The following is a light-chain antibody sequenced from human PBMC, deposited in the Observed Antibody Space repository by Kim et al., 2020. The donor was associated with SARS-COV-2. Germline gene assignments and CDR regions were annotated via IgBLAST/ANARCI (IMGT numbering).Light chain of an antibody. J-gene: IGKJ4*01. Sequence: SPGERATLSCRASQSVSSSYLAWYQQKPGQAPRLLIYGASSRATGIPDRFSGSGSETDFTLTISRLEPEDFAVYYCQQYGSSPNTFGGGTKVDIK. CDR2: GAS. V-gene: IGKV3-20*01. CDR3: QQYGSSPNT. CDR1: QSVSSSY.